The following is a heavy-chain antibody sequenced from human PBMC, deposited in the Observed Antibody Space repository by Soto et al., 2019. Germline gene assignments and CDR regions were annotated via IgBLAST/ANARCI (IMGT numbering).Heavy chain of an antibody. CDR3: ARRHYFGSASPTPETFDS. Sequence: PSETLSLTCTVFGVAISSSRHYWGWIRQPPGKGLEWIGSVYYSGSTFYNPSLRGRVIISVDSSKNQISLSLNSVTAADTAVYFCARRHYFGSASPTPETFDSWGLGTLVTVSS. J-gene: IGHJ4*02. CDR1: GVAISSSRHY. CDR2: VYYSGST. D-gene: IGHD3-10*01. V-gene: IGHV4-39*01.